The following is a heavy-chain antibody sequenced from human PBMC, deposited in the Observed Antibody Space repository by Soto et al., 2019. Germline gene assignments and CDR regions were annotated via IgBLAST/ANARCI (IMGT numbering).Heavy chain of an antibody. J-gene: IGHJ4*02. V-gene: IGHV4-34*01. CDR2: INHSGST. CDR1: GGSFSGYY. D-gene: IGHD3-22*01. CDR3: ERHSIWLLLSDY. Sequence: SETLSLTCAVYGGSFSGYYWTWIRQPPGTGLEWIGEINHSGSTNYNPSLKSRVIISVDRSKNQFSLKVRSVTATDTAVYFCERHSIWLLLSDYWGQGSLVTVSS.